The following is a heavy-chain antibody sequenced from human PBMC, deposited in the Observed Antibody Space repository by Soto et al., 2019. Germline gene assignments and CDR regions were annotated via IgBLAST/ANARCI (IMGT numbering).Heavy chain of an antibody. D-gene: IGHD3-10*01. J-gene: IGHJ4*02. CDR3: APRPGGGGY. CDR2: IYSGGYT. V-gene: IGHV3-53*01. CDR1: GFTVSNNY. Sequence: EVQLVESGGGLIQPGGSLRLSCAVSGFTVSNNYMSWVRQAPGKGLEGVSVIYSGGYTAYGDSVKGRFTISRDNSKKPLCLQMKGRRADATAVYFCAPRPGGGGYWGQGTLVTVSS.